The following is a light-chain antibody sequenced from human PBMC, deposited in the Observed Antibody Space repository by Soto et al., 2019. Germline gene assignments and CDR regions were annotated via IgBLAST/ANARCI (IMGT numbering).Light chain of an antibody. CDR3: QQYGGSPPHT. CDR2: GAS. CDR1: QSVSSSY. Sequence: EIVLTQSPGTLSLSPGERATLSCRASQSVSSSYLAWYQHKPGQAPRLLIYGASSRATGIPDRFSGSGSGTDFTLTISRLEPEDFAVYYCQQYGGSPPHTFGQGTKLEIK. J-gene: IGKJ2*01. V-gene: IGKV3-20*01.